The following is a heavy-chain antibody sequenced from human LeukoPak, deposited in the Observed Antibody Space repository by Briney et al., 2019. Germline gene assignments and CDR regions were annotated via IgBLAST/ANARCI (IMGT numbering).Heavy chain of an antibody. CDR1: GYTFTSYG. Sequence: ASVKVSCKASGYTFTSYGVSWVRQAPGQGPEWMGWISAYNGNTNYAQKLQGRVTMTTDTSTSTAYMELRSLRSDDTAVYYCARGWGIAVAGYYFDYWGQGTLVTVSS. CDR2: ISAYNGNT. V-gene: IGHV1-18*01. CDR3: ARGWGIAVAGYYFDY. D-gene: IGHD6-19*01. J-gene: IGHJ4*02.